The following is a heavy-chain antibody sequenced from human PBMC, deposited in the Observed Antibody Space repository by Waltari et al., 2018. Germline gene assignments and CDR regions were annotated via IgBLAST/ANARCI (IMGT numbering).Heavy chain of an antibody. J-gene: IGHJ4*02. V-gene: IGHV4-61*02. D-gene: IGHD3-22*01. CDR2: IHVNGNT. CDR1: GGPISSATSY. CDR3: ARDSYYYDGSGYPAR. Sequence: QVQLQESGPGLVTPSQTLSLSCTVSGGPISSATSYWSCIRQPAGKGLEWIGRIHVNGNTNYNPSLISRVTISVDTSRNQFFLTVNSVTAADTAVYYCARDSYYYDGSGYPARWGQGTRVTVSS.